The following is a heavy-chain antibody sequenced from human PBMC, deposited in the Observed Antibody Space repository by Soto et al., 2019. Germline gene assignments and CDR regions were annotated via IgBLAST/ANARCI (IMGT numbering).Heavy chain of an antibody. J-gene: IGHJ6*02. CDR2: ISSSSSYI. CDR1: GFTFSSYS. D-gene: IGHD1-1*01. CDR3: ARDLEPSGDFYGMDV. Sequence: GSLRLSCAASGFTFSSYSMGWVRQAPGKGLEWVSSISSSSSYIYYADSVKGRLTISRDNAKNSLYLQMNSLRAEDTAVYYCARDLEPSGDFYGMDVWGQGTTVTVSS. V-gene: IGHV3-21*01.